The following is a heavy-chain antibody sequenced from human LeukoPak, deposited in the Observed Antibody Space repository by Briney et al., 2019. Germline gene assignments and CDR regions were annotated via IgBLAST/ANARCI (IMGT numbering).Heavy chain of an antibody. CDR3: ARVRPPNIVDSAMDYKYYHDMDV. V-gene: IGHV1-18*01. D-gene: IGHD5-18*01. CDR2: ISPYNGNT. Sequence: ASVKVSCKASGYTFSSYGISWVRQAPGQGLEWMGWISPYNGNTEYGQKVQGRVTMTTDRPTTTASMELRSLRSDDTATYYCARVRPPNIVDSAMDYKYYHDMDVWGQGTTVTVSS. CDR1: GYTFSSYG. J-gene: IGHJ6*02.